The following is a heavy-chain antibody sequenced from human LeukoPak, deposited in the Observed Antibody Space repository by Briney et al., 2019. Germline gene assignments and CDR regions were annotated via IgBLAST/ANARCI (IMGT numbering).Heavy chain of an antibody. Sequence: SVKVSCKASGGTLNSYSISWVRQAPGQGLEWMGRIIPILGIANYAQKFQGRVTITADKSTSTAYMELSSPRSEDTAVYYCARDIDCSSTSCLPESYWGQGTLVTVSS. CDR1: GGTLNSYS. J-gene: IGHJ4*02. V-gene: IGHV1-69*04. CDR2: IIPILGIA. CDR3: ARDIDCSSTSCLPESY. D-gene: IGHD2-2*01.